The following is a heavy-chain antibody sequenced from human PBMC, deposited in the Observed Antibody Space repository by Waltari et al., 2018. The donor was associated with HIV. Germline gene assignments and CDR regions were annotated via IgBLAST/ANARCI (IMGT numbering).Heavy chain of an antibody. CDR1: GFTFSSYA. D-gene: IGHD3-3*01. J-gene: IGHJ4*02. Sequence: EVQLLESGGGLVQRGGSLRLSCAASGFTFSSYAMSWVRQAPGRGLGGVLAISGSGGTTYCPCSVKGGFTNSRDNLKNTMFRQMNKLRDEDTAVYYGAKGSIYDVCSGYDYWGQGTLVTVSS. CDR2: ISGSGGTT. V-gene: IGHV3-23*01. CDR3: AKGSIYDVCSGYDY.